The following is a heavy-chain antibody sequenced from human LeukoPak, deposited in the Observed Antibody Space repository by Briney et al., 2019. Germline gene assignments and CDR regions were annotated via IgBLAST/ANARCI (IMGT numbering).Heavy chain of an antibody. CDR2: ISYDGSNK. V-gene: IGHV3-30*18. D-gene: IGHD5-18*01. CDR3: AKDKGYSYGY. J-gene: IGHJ4*02. Sequence: GGSLRLSCAASEFSVGSNYMTWVRQAPGKGLEWVAVISYDGSNKYYADSVKGRFTISRDNSKNTLYLQMNSLRAEDTAVYYCAKDKGYSYGYWGQGTLVTVSS. CDR1: EFSVGSNY.